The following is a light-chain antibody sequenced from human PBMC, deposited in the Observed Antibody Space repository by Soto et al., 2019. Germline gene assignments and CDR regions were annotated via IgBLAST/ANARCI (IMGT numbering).Light chain of an antibody. V-gene: IGKV1-33*01. Sequence: DIQMTQSPSSLSASVGDRVTITCQASQDISNYLNWYQHKPGKAPTLLIYDASNLETGVPSRFSGSGSGTDFTFSISSLQTDDIATYYCQQYDNLYTFGQGTKLEIK. CDR1: QDISNY. J-gene: IGKJ2*01. CDR3: QQYDNLYT. CDR2: DAS.